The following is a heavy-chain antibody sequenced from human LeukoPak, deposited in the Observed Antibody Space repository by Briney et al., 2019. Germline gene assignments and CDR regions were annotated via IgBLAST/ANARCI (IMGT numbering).Heavy chain of an antibody. Sequence: ASVKVSCKASGGTFSSYAISWVRQAPGQGLEWMGRIIPILGIANYAQKFQGRVTITADKSTSTAYMELSSLRSEDTAVYYCAREPHERIVVVTATQDYYYGMDVWGQGTTVTVSS. V-gene: IGHV1-69*04. CDR2: IIPILGIA. D-gene: IGHD2-21*02. J-gene: IGHJ6*02. CDR3: AREPHERIVVVTATQDYYYGMDV. CDR1: GGTFSSYA.